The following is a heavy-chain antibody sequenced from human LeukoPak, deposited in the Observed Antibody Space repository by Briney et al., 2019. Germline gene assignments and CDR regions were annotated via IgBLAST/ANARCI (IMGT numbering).Heavy chain of an antibody. Sequence: SETLSLTCTVSGGSISSYYWSWIRQPPGKGLEWIGYIYYSGSTNYNPSLKSRVTISVDTSKNQFSLKLSSVTAADTAVYYCARVTYGSGPDYYYYYYMDVWGKGTTVTVSS. J-gene: IGHJ6*03. CDR2: IYYSGST. CDR3: ARVTYGSGPDYYYYYYMDV. D-gene: IGHD6-25*01. V-gene: IGHV4-59*01. CDR1: GGSISSYY.